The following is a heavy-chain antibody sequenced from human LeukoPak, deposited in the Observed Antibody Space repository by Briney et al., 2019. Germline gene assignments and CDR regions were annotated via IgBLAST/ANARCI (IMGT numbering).Heavy chain of an antibody. J-gene: IGHJ5*02. CDR2: ISWDDDK. Sequence: SGPTLVNPTQTLTLTCTFSGFSLSTSGVAVGWIRQPPGKALEWLALISWDDDKSYSPSLKSRLTFTKDTSKNQVVLTMTDMDPVDTATYYCAHSIHRNYGSGAFDPWGQGTLVTVPS. CDR3: AHSIHRNYGSGAFDP. V-gene: IGHV2-5*02. CDR1: GFSLSTSGVA. D-gene: IGHD3-10*01.